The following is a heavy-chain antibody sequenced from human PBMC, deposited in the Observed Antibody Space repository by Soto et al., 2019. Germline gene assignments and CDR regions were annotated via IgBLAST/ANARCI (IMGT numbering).Heavy chain of an antibody. CDR1: GYTFNRHG. D-gene: IGHD3-22*01. CDR2: ISAYNGNT. CDR3: ARVRGDSSPLDAFDI. V-gene: IGHV1-18*01. Sequence: ASVKVSCKASGYTFNRHGISWVRQAPGQGLEWMGWISAYNGNTNYAQKLQGRVTMTTDTSTSTAYMELRSLRSDDTAVYYCARVRGDSSPLDAFDIWGQGTMVTVSS. J-gene: IGHJ3*02.